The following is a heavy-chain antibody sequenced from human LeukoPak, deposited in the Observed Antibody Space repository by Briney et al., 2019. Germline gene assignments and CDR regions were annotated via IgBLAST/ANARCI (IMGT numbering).Heavy chain of an antibody. D-gene: IGHD5-24*01. Sequence: PSQTLSLTCTVSGGSISSGAYYWSWIRQHPGKGLEWIGYIHYSGSTYYNPSLKSRLTISVDTSKNQFSLKLSSVTAADTAVYYCARACLDGYNRGNYFDYWGQGTLVTVSS. CDR2: IHYSGST. CDR3: ARACLDGYNRGNYFDY. V-gene: IGHV4-31*03. CDR1: GGSISSGAYY. J-gene: IGHJ4*02.